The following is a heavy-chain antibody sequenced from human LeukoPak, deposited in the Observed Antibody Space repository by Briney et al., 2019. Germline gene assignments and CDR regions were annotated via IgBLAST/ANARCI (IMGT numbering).Heavy chain of an antibody. Sequence: GRSLRLSCAASGFTFSSYGMHWVRQAPGKGLEWVAVIWYDGSNKYYADSVKGRFTISRDNSKNTLYLQMNSLRAEDTGVYYCARAPITVFGVVDNDYWGQGTLVTVSS. V-gene: IGHV3-33*01. D-gene: IGHD3-3*01. CDR3: ARAPITVFGVVDNDY. CDR1: GFTFSSYG. CDR2: IWYDGSNK. J-gene: IGHJ4*02.